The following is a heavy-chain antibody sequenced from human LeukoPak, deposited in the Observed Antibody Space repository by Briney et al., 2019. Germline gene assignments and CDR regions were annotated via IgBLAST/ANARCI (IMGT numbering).Heavy chain of an antibody. CDR1: GGSISSYY. CDR2: IYYSGST. Sequence: SETLSLTCTVSGGSISSYYWSWIRQPPGKGLEWIGYIYYSGSTNYNPSLKSRVTVSVDTSKNQFSLKLSSVTAADTAVYYCARVSGYDWESFYDYWGQGTLVTVSS. D-gene: IGHD5-12*01. CDR3: ARVSGYDWESFYDY. V-gene: IGHV4-59*01. J-gene: IGHJ4*02.